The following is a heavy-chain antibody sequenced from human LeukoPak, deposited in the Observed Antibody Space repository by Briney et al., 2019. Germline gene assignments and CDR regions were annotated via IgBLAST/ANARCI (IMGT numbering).Heavy chain of an antibody. J-gene: IGHJ6*03. D-gene: IGHD3-22*01. CDR1: GYTFTGYY. Sequence: ASVKVSCKASGYTFTGYYMHWVRQAPGQGLEWMGWINPNSGGTNYAQKFQGRVTMTRDTSTSTAYMELSRLRSDDTAVYYCARGGDYYDSSGYYSYYYYMDVWGKGTTVTVSS. CDR3: ARGGDYYDSSGYYSYYYYMDV. CDR2: INPNSGGT. V-gene: IGHV1-2*02.